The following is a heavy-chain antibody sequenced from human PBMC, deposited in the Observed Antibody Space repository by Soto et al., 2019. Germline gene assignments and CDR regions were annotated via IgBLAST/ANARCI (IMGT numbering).Heavy chain of an antibody. CDR3: ARVFRDPDGGFLPCFDY. J-gene: IGHJ4*02. CDR2: IYYSGST. V-gene: IGHV4-31*03. CDR1: GGSISSGGYY. D-gene: IGHD3-3*01. Sequence: QVQLQESGPGLVKPSQTLSLTCTVSGGSISSGGYYWSWIRQHPGKGLEWIGYIYYSGSTYYNPSLKSRVTISVDTSKNQFSLNLSSVTAADTAVYYCARVFRDPDGGFLPCFDYWGQGTLVTVSS.